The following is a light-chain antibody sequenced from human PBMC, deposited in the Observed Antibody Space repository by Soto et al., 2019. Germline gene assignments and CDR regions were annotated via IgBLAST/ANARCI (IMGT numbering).Light chain of an antibody. Sequence: DIQMIQSPSSLSASVGDRVTITCQASQEISNYLNWYQQKPGKAPKLLIYDASNLERGVPSRFSGRGSGTDCPFTISSLQPEDFATYYCQQYDHLPRTFGRGTKVEIK. CDR2: DAS. CDR3: QQYDHLPRT. V-gene: IGKV1-33*01. CDR1: QEISNY. J-gene: IGKJ1*01.